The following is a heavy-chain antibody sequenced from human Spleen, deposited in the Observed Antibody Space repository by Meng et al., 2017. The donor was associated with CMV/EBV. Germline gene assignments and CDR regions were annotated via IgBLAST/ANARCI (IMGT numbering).Heavy chain of an antibody. CDR1: GFAFSTYS. Sequence: GESLKISCAASGFAFSTYSMNWVRQAPGKGLEWVSYISHYRNTIYTADSVKGRFTISRDNAKNSRYLQMISLRAEDTAVYYCASDYGGNFDGVFDYWGQGTLVTVSS. V-gene: IGHV3-48*04. J-gene: IGHJ4*02. D-gene: IGHD4-23*01. CDR3: ASDYGGNFDGVFDY. CDR2: ISHYRNTI.